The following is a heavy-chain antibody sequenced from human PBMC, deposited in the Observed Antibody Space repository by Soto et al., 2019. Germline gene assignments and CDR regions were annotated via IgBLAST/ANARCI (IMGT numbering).Heavy chain of an antibody. CDR1: GGSISSGGYS. V-gene: IGHV4-30-2*01. CDR3: ASRPPYYYGSGSYGFDP. J-gene: IGHJ5*02. CDR2: IYHSGST. Sequence: QLQLQESGSGLVKPSQTLSLTCAVSGGSISSGGYSWSWIRQPPGKGLECIGYIYHSGSTYYNPSLKSRVTISVDRCKNQFYLKLRSVTAADTAVYYCASRPPYYYGSGSYGFDPWGQGTLVTVSS. D-gene: IGHD3-10*01.